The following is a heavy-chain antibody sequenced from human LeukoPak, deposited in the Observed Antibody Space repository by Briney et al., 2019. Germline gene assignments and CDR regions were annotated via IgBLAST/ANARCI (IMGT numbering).Heavy chain of an antibody. CDR2: IYYSGST. J-gene: IGHJ3*02. D-gene: IGHD4-23*01. CDR3: AREGKPTPDAFDI. CDR1: GGSISGSSYY. Sequence: PSETLSLTCTVSGGSISGSSYYWGWIRQPPRKGLEWIGSIYYSGSTYYNPSLKSRVTISVDTSKNQFSLKLSSVTAADTAVYYCAREGKPTPDAFDIWGQGTMVTVSS. V-gene: IGHV4-39*07.